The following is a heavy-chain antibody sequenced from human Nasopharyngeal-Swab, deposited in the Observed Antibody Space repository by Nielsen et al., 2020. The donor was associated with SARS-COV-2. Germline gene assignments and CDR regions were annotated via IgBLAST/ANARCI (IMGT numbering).Heavy chain of an antibody. CDR1: GYTFTSYY. J-gene: IGHJ3*02. D-gene: IGHD2-2*01. Sequence: ASVKVSCRASGYTFTSYYMHWVRQAPGQGLEWMGWISTYNGNTNYAQKLQGRVTMTTDTSTSTAYMELRSLRSDDTAVYYCARGSYCSSTNCYVFAFDIWGQGTMVTVSS. CDR3: ARGSYCSSTNCYVFAFDI. V-gene: IGHV1-18*04. CDR2: ISTYNGNT.